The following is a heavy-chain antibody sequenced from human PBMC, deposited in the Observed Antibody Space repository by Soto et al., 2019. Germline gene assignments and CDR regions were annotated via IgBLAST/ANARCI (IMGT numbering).Heavy chain of an antibody. V-gene: IGHV1-8*02. J-gene: IGHJ6*02. CDR3: AGQKMIVVAAYYYYYYSMDV. Sequence: ASVKVSCKASGYTFTSYDINWVRQATGQGLEWTGWMNPNSGNTGYAQKFQGRVTMTRNTSISTAYMELSSLRSEDTAVYYCAGQKMIVVAAYYYYYYSMDVWGQGTTVTVSS. CDR2: MNPNSGNT. D-gene: IGHD3-22*01. CDR1: GYTFTSYD.